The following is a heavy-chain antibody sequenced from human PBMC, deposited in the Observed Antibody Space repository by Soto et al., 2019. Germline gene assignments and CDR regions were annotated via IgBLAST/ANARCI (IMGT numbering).Heavy chain of an antibody. CDR1: GFTFDDNA. Sequence: GGSLRLSCAVSGFTFDDNAMHWVRQAPEKGLEWVSGINWKSDIGYADPVKGRFTISRDNAENSLYLQMNSLGAEDTALYYCAISQDRGGRTTFIYWGQGTQVTVSS. J-gene: IGHJ4*02. D-gene: IGHD3-16*01. CDR2: INWKSDI. V-gene: IGHV3-9*01. CDR3: AISQDRGGRTTFIY.